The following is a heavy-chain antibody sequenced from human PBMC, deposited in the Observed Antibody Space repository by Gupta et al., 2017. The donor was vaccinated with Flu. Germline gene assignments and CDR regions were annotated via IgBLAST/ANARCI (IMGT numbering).Heavy chain of an antibody. CDR2: VYYTGSA. CDR3: ARRCDVEKEGGLDL. J-gene: IGHJ3*01. D-gene: IGHD1-1*01. V-gene: IGHV4-39*02. Sequence: QVQLQESGPGLLRPSETLSLTCTVSGGSMYSTIFYWDWIRQSPRKGLEWIGSVYYTGSAYYNLSLKSRVTISVDTADYHFSLKLTYVTEADTAVYYCARRCDVEKEGGLDLWGQGTVVAVSS. CDR1: GGSMYSTIFY.